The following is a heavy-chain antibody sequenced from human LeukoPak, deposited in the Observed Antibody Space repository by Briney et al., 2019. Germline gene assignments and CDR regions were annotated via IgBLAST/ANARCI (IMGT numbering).Heavy chain of an antibody. CDR3: AKDSTSTYSSSWYIPWFDP. J-gene: IGHJ5*02. Sequence: GGSLRLSCAASGFTFSSYAMSWVRQAPGKGLEWVSAISGSGGSTHYADSVKGRFTISRDNSKNTPYLQMNSLRAEDTAVYYCAKDSTSTYSSSWYIPWFDPWGQGTLVTVSS. V-gene: IGHV3-23*01. D-gene: IGHD6-13*01. CDR1: GFTFSSYA. CDR2: ISGSGGST.